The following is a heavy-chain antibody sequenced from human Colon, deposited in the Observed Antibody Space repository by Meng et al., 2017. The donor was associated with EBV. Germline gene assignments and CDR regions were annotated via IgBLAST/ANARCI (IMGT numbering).Heavy chain of an antibody. CDR2: IYYSGST. D-gene: IGHD6-19*01. CDR1: GGSVSSGGYY. Sequence: QAQLQESGPGLVKPSQTLSLTCPVSGGSVSSGGYYWTWIRQHPGKGLEWFGHIYYSGSTFYNPSLKRRVIISIDTSKNQFSLNLRSVTAADTAVYYCARVSSGWDYFDYWGQGTLVTVSS. J-gene: IGHJ4*02. V-gene: IGHV4-31*03. CDR3: ARVSSGWDYFDY.